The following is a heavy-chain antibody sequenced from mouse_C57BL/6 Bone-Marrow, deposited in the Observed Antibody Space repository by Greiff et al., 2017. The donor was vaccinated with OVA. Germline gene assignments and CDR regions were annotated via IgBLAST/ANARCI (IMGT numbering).Heavy chain of an antibody. CDR3: ARSGHITTVPDY. J-gene: IGHJ2*01. CDR1: GYTFTSYW. D-gene: IGHD1-1*01. V-gene: IGHV1-69*01. CDR2: IDPSDSYT. Sequence: QVQLKQPGAELVMPGASVKLSCKASGYTFTSYWMHWVKQRPGQGLEWIGEIDPSDSYTNYNQKFKGKSTVTVDKSSSTAYMQLSSLTSEDSAVYYCARSGHITTVPDYWGQGTTLTVSS.